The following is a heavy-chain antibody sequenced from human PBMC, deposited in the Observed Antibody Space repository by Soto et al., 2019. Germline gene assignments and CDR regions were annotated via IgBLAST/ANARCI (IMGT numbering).Heavy chain of an antibody. V-gene: IGHV3-48*02. CDR2: INNSGDNK. D-gene: IGHD2-15*01. Sequence: EVQLVESGGGLVQPGGSLRLSCAASGFTFSTYAMNWVRQAPGKGLEWVAHINNSGDNKNYADSVKGRFTISRDNAKTSLYLRKDSPRNEDTALYYCARVCGSRLNNWGQETRLSVS. J-gene: IGHJ4*02. CDR3: ARVCGSRLNN. CDR1: GFTFSTYA.